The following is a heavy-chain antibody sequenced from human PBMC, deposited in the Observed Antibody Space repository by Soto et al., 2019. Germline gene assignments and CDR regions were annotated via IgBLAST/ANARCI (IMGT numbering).Heavy chain of an antibody. CDR3: ARVPDY. Sequence: QLQLQESGSGLVKPSQTLSLTCAVSGGSISSGGYSWSWIRQPPGKGLEWIGYMYHSGSTYYNPSLTSGVTIPKDRYKTQSSLKLSSVTAADTAVYYCARVPDYWGQGILVTVSS. J-gene: IGHJ4*02. V-gene: IGHV4-30-2*01. D-gene: IGHD2-2*01. CDR1: GGSISSGGYS. CDR2: MYHSGST.